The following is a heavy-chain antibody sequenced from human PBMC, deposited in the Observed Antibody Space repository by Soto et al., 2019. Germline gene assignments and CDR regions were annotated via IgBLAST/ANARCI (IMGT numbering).Heavy chain of an antibody. D-gene: IGHD3-3*01. CDR1: GITFSSYG. V-gene: IGHV3-30*18. Sequence: PGGLLRLPXAASGITFSSYGMHWVRQPPGKGLEWVAVISYDGSNKYYADSVEGRFTISRDNSKNTLYLQMNSLRAEDTAVYYCAKDSGPNYDFWSGYYNYYYYGMDVRGQGTTVTVS. CDR2: ISYDGSNK. J-gene: IGHJ6*02. CDR3: AKDSGPNYDFWSGYYNYYYYGMDV.